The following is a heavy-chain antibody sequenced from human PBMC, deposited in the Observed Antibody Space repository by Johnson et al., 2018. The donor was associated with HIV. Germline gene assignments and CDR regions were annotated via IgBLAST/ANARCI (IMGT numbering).Heavy chain of an antibody. D-gene: IGHD6-13*01. CDR1: GFTFNNYW. CDR2: INSDGSTT. Sequence: MQLVESGGGLVQPGGSLRLSCVDSGFTFNNYWMHWVRQAPGKGPVWVSRINSDGSTTDYAASVKGRFTISRDDSKNTLYLQMNSLKTEDTAIYSCTTDLAAVGSGAFDIWGQGTMVTVSS. CDR3: TTDLAAVGSGAFDI. V-gene: IGHV3-15*07. J-gene: IGHJ3*02.